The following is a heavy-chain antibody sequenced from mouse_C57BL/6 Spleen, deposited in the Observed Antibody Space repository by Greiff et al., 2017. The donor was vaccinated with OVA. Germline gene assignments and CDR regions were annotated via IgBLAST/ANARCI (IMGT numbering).Heavy chain of an antibody. CDR3: ARGGGSGPWFAY. CDR1: GFTFSSYA. Sequence: EVMLVESGGGLVKPGGSLKLSCAASGFTFSSYAMSWVRQTPEKRLEWVAIISDGGSYTYYPENVKGRFTISRDNAKNNLYLQMSHLKSEDTAMYYCARGGGSGPWFAYWGQGTLVTVSA. J-gene: IGHJ3*01. CDR2: ISDGGSYT. D-gene: IGHD1-1*01. V-gene: IGHV5-4*03.